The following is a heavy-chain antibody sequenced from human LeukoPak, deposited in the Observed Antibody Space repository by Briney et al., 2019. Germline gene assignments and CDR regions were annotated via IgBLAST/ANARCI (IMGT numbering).Heavy chain of an antibody. CDR2: IYYSGST. D-gene: IGHD6-13*01. V-gene: IGHV4-59*01. CDR1: GGSISSYY. Sequence: SETLSLTCTVSGGSISSYYWSWIRLPPGKGLEWIGFIYYSGSTNYNPSLKSRVTISVDTSKNQFSLKLSSVTAADTAVYYCARAVRIAAAGTLWFDPWGQGTLVTVSS. CDR3: ARAVRIAAAGTLWFDP. J-gene: IGHJ5*02.